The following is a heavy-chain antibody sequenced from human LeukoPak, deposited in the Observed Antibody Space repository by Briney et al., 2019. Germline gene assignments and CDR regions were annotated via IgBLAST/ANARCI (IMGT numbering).Heavy chain of an antibody. Sequence: PSETLSLTCTVSGGSISSYYWSWIRQHPGKGLEWIGYIYYSGSTYYNPSLKSRVTISVDTSKNQFSLKLSSVTAADTAVYYCARSHRPLGSGWYSPPDYWGQGTLVTVSS. D-gene: IGHD6-19*01. V-gene: IGHV4-59*06. CDR2: IYYSGST. CDR1: GGSISSYY. CDR3: ARSHRPLGSGWYSPPDY. J-gene: IGHJ4*02.